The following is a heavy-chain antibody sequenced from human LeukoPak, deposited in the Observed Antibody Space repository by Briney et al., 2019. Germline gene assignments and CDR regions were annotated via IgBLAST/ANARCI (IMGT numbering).Heavy chain of an antibody. J-gene: IGHJ6*02. Sequence: GGSLRLSCAASGFTFSSYAMSWVRQAPGKGLEWVSAISGSGGSTYYADSVKGRFTISRDNSKNTLYLQMNRLRAEDTAVYYCAKVGGASLYYYYGMDVWGQGTTVTVSS. CDR3: AKVGGASLYYYYGMDV. V-gene: IGHV3-23*01. CDR2: ISGSGGST. CDR1: GFTFSSYA.